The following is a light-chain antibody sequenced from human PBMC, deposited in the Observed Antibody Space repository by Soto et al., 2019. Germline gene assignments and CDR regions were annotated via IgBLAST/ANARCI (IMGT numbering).Light chain of an antibody. CDR3: QQRTNAWT. J-gene: IGKJ1*01. Sequence: IVLTQSPATLSLSPGERATLSCRASQSVRSYLAWYQQKPGQAPRLLIYDASNRAPGIPARFSGSGSGTDFTLTISSLEPEDFAVYYCQQRTNAWTFGQGTKVEI. CDR2: DAS. V-gene: IGKV3-11*01. CDR1: QSVRSY.